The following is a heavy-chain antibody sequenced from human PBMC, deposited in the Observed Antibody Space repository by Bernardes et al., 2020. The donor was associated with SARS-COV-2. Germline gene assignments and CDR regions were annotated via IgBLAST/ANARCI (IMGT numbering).Heavy chain of an antibody. V-gene: IGHV3-23*01. D-gene: IGHD6-13*01. CDR1: GFTFNIYA. J-gene: IGHJ2*01. CDR2: ISDSGDST. CDR3: AKDFLSSSRYGNWNFDL. Sequence: GGSLRLSCAASGFTFNIYAMSWVRQAPGKGLEWVSAISDSGDSTYYAHSVKGRFTISRDNSKNTLYLQMNSLRAEDTAVYYCAKDFLSSSRYGNWNFDLWGRGTLITVSS.